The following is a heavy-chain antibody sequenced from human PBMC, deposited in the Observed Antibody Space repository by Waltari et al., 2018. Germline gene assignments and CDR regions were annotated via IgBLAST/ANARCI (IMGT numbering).Heavy chain of an antibody. CDR1: GFPYDDFA. V-gene: IGHV3-9*01. J-gene: IGHJ4*02. Sequence: EVQLVESGGALVQPGRSLRLSCATSGFPYDDFAMHWVRQVPGKGRGWVAGITWNSGKVDYAGSVKGRFTSSRDNAKNLLFLQMNSLRPEDTALYYCTKDLTHTNYEGFANWGLGTLVTVSS. CDR2: ITWNSGKV. D-gene: IGHD3-16*01. CDR3: TKDLTHTNYEGFAN.